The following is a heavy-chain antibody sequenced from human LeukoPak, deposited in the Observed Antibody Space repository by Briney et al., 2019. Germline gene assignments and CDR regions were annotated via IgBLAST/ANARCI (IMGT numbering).Heavy chain of an antibody. V-gene: IGHV1-18*01. CDR2: ISAYNGNT. J-gene: IGHJ4*02. CDR1: GYTFTSYG. D-gene: IGHD2-15*01. Sequence: ASVKVSCKASGYTFTSYGISWVRQAPGQGLEWMGWISAYNGNTNYEQKLQGRVTTTTDTSTSTAYMELRSLRSDDTAVYYCAITHLDPDIVVVVAATQVDYWGQGTLVTVSS. CDR3: AITHLDPDIVVVVAATQVDY.